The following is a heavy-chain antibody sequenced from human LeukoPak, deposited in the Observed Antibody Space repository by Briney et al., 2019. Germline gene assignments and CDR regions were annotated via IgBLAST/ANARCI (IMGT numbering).Heavy chain of an antibody. Sequence: GGSLRLSCAASGFTFSDYYMSWIRQAPGKGLEWVANINQDGSEENYVDSVRGRFTISRDNARNSLFLQMNSLRAEDTAVYYCARGQAPCPRTCLDYWGQGTLVTVSS. D-gene: IGHD1-14*01. V-gene: IGHV3-7*04. CDR3: ARGQAPCPRTCLDY. CDR2: INQDGSEE. CDR1: GFTFSDYY. J-gene: IGHJ4*02.